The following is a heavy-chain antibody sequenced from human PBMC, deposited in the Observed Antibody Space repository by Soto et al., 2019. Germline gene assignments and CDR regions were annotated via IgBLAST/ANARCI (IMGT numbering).Heavy chain of an antibody. J-gene: IGHJ3*02. CDR2: VDGSGGDT. CDR3: ASALGYSGYESAFDI. V-gene: IGHV3-23*01. CDR1: GFTFSSYA. Sequence: GGSLRLSCAASGFTFSSYAMGWLRQAPGTGPEWVAFVDGSGGDTSFADSVKGRFTISRDNSKNTLYLHMNSLRAEDTAVYYCASALGYSGYESAFDIWGQGTMVTVSS. D-gene: IGHD5-12*01.